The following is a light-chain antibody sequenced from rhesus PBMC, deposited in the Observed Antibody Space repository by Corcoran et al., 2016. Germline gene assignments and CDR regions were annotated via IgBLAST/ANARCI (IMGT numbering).Light chain of an antibody. CDR2: GAS. V-gene: IGKV3-24*04. J-gene: IGKJ1*01. CDR3: LQTSYWPRT. CDR1: QTIITS. Sequence: TVMTQSPATLALSPGERATLACRASQTIITSVAWYQQKPGQAPRLLISGASRRAPDIPDRFSGRGSGTALTLTISRLGPEAVVLYFCLQTSYWPRTFGQGTKVEIK.